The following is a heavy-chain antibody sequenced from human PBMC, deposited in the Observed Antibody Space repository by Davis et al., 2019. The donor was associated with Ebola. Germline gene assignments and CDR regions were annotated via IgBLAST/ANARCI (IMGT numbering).Heavy chain of an antibody. J-gene: IGHJ5*02. Sequence: GESLKISCSASGFTFSDYAMTWVRQAPGRGLEWVANIKQDGSEKYYVDSVKGRFTISRDNTKNSLYLQMNNLRAEDTALYYCARGWRYPGAWGQGTLVTVSS. CDR3: ARGWRYPGA. CDR1: GFTFSDYA. CDR2: IKQDGSEK. D-gene: IGHD2-2*02. V-gene: IGHV3-7*01.